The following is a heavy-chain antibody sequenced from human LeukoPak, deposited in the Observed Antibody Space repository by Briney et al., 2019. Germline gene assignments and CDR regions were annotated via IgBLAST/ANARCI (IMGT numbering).Heavy chain of an antibody. Sequence: PGGSLRLSCAASGFTFSSYAMSWVRQAPGKGLEWVSAISGSGGSTYYADSVKGRFTISRDNSKNTLYLQMNSLRAEDTAVYYCAKVGSLVRYFDWLLSHSEGVYFDYWGQGTLVTVSS. CDR2: ISGSGGST. V-gene: IGHV3-23*01. D-gene: IGHD3-9*01. J-gene: IGHJ4*02. CDR3: AKVGSLVRYFDWLLSHSEGVYFDY. CDR1: GFTFSSYA.